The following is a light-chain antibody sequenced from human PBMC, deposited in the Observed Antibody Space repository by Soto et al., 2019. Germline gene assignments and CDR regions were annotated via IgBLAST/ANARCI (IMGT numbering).Light chain of an antibody. V-gene: IGKV3-15*01. Sequence: EIVMTQSPVTLSVSPGERATLSCRASESVSRNLAWYQQKPGEAPRLLIYGASNRATGIPGRFSGSGSGTDFTLTISSLQSEDFAVYYCQQYNNWPPWTFGQGTKVDIK. J-gene: IGKJ1*01. CDR1: ESVSRN. CDR2: GAS. CDR3: QQYNNWPPWT.